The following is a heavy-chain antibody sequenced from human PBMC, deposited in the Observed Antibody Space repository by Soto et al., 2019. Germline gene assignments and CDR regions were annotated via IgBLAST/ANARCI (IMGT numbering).Heavy chain of an antibody. CDR1: EFTFSPYP. V-gene: IGHV3-30*09. CDR2: ISFDGATK. J-gene: IGHJ6*02. Sequence: QEQLVESGGGEVQPGRPLRLSCAASEFTFSPYPMHWVRQAPGKGLEWVAVISFDGATKYYADSVKGRFAISRDNSMNTLYLQMNSLRTEDTAVYYCAKDQSASSNSYHAMDVWGPGTTVTVSS. CDR3: AKDQSASSNSYHAMDV. D-gene: IGHD6-6*01.